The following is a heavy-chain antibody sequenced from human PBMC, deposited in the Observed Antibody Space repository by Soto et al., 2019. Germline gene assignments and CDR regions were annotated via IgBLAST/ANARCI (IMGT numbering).Heavy chain of an antibody. J-gene: IGHJ6*02. V-gene: IGHV4-34*01. CDR1: GGSFSVFY. CDR3: ATHKPNYYCYGLDV. Sequence: QVQLQQWGAGLLKPSETLSLTCGVSGGSFSVFYWTWIRQPPGKGLEWIGEINHSGGTNYNPSLKRRVTISIDTSKNQSSLKLTSVTAADTAVYYCATHKPNYYCYGLDVWDQGTTVTVSS. CDR2: INHSGGT.